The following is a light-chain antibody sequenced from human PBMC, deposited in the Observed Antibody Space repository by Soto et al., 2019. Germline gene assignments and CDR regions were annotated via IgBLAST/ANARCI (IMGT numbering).Light chain of an antibody. CDR1: SSDVGRYNY. V-gene: IGLV2-14*03. J-gene: IGLJ1*01. Sequence: QSALTQPASVSGSPGQSITMSCTGTSSDVGRYNYVSWYQQHPGKAPKLMIYDVSNRPSGVSDRFSGSKSGNTASLTISGLQTEDEADYYCSSYTSNSTPYVFGTGTKVTVL. CDR3: SSYTSNSTPYV. CDR2: DVS.